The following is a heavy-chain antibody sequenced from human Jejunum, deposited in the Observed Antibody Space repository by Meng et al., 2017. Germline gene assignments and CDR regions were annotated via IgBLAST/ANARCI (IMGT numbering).Heavy chain of an antibody. CDR1: GFTFDDYA. CDR2: ISWDGDDS. CDR3: VKDSEYYDSSGSKGYFIH. V-gene: IGHV3-43D*03. D-gene: IGHD3-22*01. J-gene: IGHJ4*02. Sequence: GESLKISCVASGFTFDDYAMHWVRQAPGKGLEWVSLISWDGDDSYYADSVKGRFTISRDDSKNSLYLQVNSLRAEDTALYYCVKDSEYYDSSGSKGYFIHWGRGTLVTVSS.